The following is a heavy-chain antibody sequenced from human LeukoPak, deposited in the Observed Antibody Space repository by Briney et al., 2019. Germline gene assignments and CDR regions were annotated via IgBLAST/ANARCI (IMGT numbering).Heavy chain of an antibody. CDR2: IGTAGDT. CDR1: GFTFSSYD. D-gene: IGHD2-2*01. J-gene: IGHJ6*02. Sequence: PGGSLRLSCAASGFTFSSYDMHWVRQATGKGLEWVSAIGTAGDTYYPGSVKGRFTISRENAKNSLYLQMNSLRAGDTAVYYCARGGSTGSYYYYGMDVWGQGTTVTVSS. CDR3: ARGGSTGSYYYYGMDV. V-gene: IGHV3-13*01.